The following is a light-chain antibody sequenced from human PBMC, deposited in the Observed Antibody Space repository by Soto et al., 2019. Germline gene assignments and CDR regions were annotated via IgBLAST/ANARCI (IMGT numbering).Light chain of an antibody. Sequence: QSALTQPASVSGSPGQSITISCTGTSSDVGTYNLVSWYQQHPGKAPKLMIYEDIKRPSGVSHRFSGSKSGNTASLTISGLQAEDEADYYCCSYAGSTLFGGGTKVTVL. V-gene: IGLV2-23*01. J-gene: IGLJ2*01. CDR3: CSYAGSTL. CDR1: SSDVGTYNL. CDR2: EDI.